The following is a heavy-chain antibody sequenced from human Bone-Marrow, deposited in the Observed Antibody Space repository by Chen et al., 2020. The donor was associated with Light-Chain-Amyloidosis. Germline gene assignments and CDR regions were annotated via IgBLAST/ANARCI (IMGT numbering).Heavy chain of an antibody. CDR1: GYTFPNYW. J-gene: IGHJ4*02. D-gene: IGHD5-12*01. CDR3: AGRRDGYNFDY. CDR2: IYPDDSDA. Sequence: EVQLEQSGPEVKKPGESLKISCKGSGYTFPNYWLGWVRQMPGKGLEWSGVIYPDDSDARYSPSVQGQVTISADKSITAAYLQWRGLKASDTAMYYCAGRRDGYNFDYWRQGTLVTVSS. V-gene: IGHV5-51*01.